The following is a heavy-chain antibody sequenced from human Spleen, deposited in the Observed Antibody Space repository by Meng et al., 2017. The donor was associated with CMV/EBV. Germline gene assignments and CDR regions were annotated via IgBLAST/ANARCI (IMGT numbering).Heavy chain of an antibody. CDR1: GFTFSSYS. V-gene: IGHV3-48*04. D-gene: IGHD6-13*01. CDR3: ARDIAATIYYYYYGMDV. J-gene: IGHJ6*02. CDR2: ISSSSSTI. Sequence: GESLKISCAASGFTFSSYSMNWVRQAPGKGLEWVSYISSSSSTIYYADSVKGRFTISRDNAKNSLYLQMNSLRAEDTAVYYCARDIAATIYYYYYGMDVWGQGTTVTVSS.